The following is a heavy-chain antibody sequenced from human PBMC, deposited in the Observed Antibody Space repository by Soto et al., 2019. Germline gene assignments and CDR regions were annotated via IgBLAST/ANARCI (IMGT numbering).Heavy chain of an antibody. CDR1: GFTFSSYA. CDR3: AKALGELSPESFDY. CDR2: MSYDGNNQ. D-gene: IGHD3-16*02. V-gene: IGHV3-30*18. Sequence: QVQLVESGGGVVQPGRSLRLSCVASGFTFSSYAMHWVRQAPGKGLEWVAIMSYDGNNQYYAGSVKGRFTISRHNFKNTLYLQMNSLRAEDTAVYYCAKALGELSPESFDYWGQGILVTVSS. J-gene: IGHJ4*02.